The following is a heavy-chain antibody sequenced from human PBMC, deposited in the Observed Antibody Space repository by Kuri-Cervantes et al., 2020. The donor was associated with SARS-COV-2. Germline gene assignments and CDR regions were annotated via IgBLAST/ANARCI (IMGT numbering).Heavy chain of an antibody. Sequence: SGTLSLTCTVSGGSISSYYWSWIRQPPGKGLEWIGYIYYSGSTNYNPSLKSRVTISVDTSKNQFSLKLSSVTAADTAVYYCARDPRYGMDVWGQGTTVTVSS. CDR2: IYYSGST. CDR1: GGSISSYY. CDR3: ARDPRYGMDV. V-gene: IGHV4-59*01. J-gene: IGHJ6*02.